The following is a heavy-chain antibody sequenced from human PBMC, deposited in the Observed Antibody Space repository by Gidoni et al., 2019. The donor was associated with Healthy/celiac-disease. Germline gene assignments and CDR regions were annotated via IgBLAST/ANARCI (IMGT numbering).Heavy chain of an antibody. Sequence: EVQLVESGGGLVQPGGSLRLSCSASGSTFSSYAMHWVRQAPGKGMEYVSGISSNGGSTYYADSVKGRFTISRDNSKNTLYLQMSSLRAEDTAVYYCVKDLWFGELLSFDPWGQGTLVTVSS. D-gene: IGHD3-10*01. V-gene: IGHV3-64D*06. J-gene: IGHJ5*02. CDR3: VKDLWFGELLSFDP. CDR1: GSTFSSYA. CDR2: ISSNGGST.